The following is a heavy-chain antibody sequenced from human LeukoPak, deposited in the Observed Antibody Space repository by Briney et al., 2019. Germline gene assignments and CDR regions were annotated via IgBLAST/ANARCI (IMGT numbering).Heavy chain of an antibody. Sequence: GASVKVSCKASGYTFTSYGISWVRQAPGQGLEWMGGIIPIFGTTNYAQKFQGRVTITADKSTSTAYMELSSLRSEDTAVYYCARYGDYGDPDYWGQGTLVTVSS. CDR3: ARYGDYGDPDY. CDR2: IIPIFGTT. CDR1: GYTFTSYG. J-gene: IGHJ4*02. D-gene: IGHD4-17*01. V-gene: IGHV1-69*06.